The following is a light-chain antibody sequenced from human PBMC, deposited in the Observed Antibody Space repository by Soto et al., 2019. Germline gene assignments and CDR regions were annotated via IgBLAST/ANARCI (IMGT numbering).Light chain of an antibody. CDR2: GNT. CDR3: QSYDSSLSGVM. CDR1: SSNIGAGYD. J-gene: IGLJ3*02. Sequence: QLVLTQTPSVSGAPGQRVTISCSGSSSNIGAGYDVHWYQQLPGTAPKLLIHGNTNRPSGVPDRFSGSKSGASASLAITGLQAEDEADYYCQSYDSSLSGVMFGGGTKLTVL. V-gene: IGLV1-40*01.